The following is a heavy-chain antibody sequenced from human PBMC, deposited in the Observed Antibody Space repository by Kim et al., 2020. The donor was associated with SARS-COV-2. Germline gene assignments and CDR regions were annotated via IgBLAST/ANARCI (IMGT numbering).Heavy chain of an antibody. D-gene: IGHD6-19*01. V-gene: IGHV3-21*01. Sequence: YAESVKGRLTNARDNAKNSLYLQMNSLRAEDTAVYYCARVLSSGWSYFDYWGQGTLVTVSS. CDR3: ARVLSSGWSYFDY. J-gene: IGHJ4*02.